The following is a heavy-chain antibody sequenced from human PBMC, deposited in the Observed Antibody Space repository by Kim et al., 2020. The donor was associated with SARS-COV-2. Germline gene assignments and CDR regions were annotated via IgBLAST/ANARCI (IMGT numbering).Heavy chain of an antibody. CDR3: ARASDSSGYYLAGEYFQH. D-gene: IGHD3-22*01. CDR2: IYYSGST. J-gene: IGHJ1*01. Sequence: SETLSLTCTVSGDSISSYYWSWIRQPPGKGLEWIGYIYYSGSTNYNPSLKSRVTISVDTSKNQFSLKPSSVTAADTAEYYCARASDSSGYYLAGEYFQHWGQGTLVTVSS. V-gene: IGHV4-59*01. CDR1: GDSISSYY.